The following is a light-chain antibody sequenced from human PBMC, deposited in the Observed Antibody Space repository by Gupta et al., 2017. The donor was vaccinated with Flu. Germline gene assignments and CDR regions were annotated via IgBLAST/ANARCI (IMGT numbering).Light chain of an antibody. CDR1: SDINVGTYN. CDR2: YKSDSDK. CDR3: MLWHSSAWV. Sequence: CTLRSDINVGTYNIYWYQQKPGSPPQYLLRYKSDSDKQQGSGVPSRFSGSKDASANAGILLISGLRSEDEADYYCMLWHSSAWVFGGGTKLTVL. V-gene: IGLV5-45*01. J-gene: IGLJ3*02.